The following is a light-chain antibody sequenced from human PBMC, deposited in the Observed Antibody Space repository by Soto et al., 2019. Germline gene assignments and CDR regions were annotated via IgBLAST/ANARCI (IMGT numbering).Light chain of an antibody. CDR2: SNN. V-gene: IGLV1-44*01. CDR3: AAWDDSLKGV. J-gene: IGLJ2*01. Sequence: QSALTQPPSASGAPGQRVTISCSGSSSNIGSNTVSWYQQLPGTAPKLLIYSNNQRPSGVPDRFSGSRSGTSASLAISGLQSEDEAVYYCAAWDDSLKGVFGGGTQLTVL. CDR1: SSNIGSNT.